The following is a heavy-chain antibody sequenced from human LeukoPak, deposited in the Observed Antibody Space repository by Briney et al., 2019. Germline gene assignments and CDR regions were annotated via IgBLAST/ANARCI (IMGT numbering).Heavy chain of an antibody. J-gene: IGHJ4*02. D-gene: IGHD5-18*01. CDR3: AKDFDVDTAIISYFDC. V-gene: IGHV3-23*01. CDR1: GFTFSSSA. CDR2: ISDSGGYT. Sequence: PGGSLRLSCAAPGFTFSSSAMSWVRQAPGKGLEWVSVISDSGGYTYYADSAKGRFTISRDNSKNTLYLQMNSLRAEDTAVYFCAKDFDVDTAIISYFDCWGQGTLVTVSS.